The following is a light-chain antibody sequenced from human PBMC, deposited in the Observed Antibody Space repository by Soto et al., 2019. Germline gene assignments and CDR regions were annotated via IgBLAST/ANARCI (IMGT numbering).Light chain of an antibody. J-gene: IGKJ1*01. Sequence: EIVMTQSPATLSVSPGERATLSCRASQSVSSNLAWYQQKPGQAPRLLVYGASTRATGIPARFSGSGSGTEFTLTISSLQSEDFVVYYCQQYNNGPRTFGQGNEFEIK. CDR3: QQYNNGPRT. V-gene: IGKV3-15*01. CDR2: GAS. CDR1: QSVSSN.